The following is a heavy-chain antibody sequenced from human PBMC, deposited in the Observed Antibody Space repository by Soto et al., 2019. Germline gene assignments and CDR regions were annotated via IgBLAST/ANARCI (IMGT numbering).Heavy chain of an antibody. Sequence: GGSLRLSCTASGFTFGDYAMSWFRQAPGKGLEWVGFIRSKAYGGTTEYAASVKGRFTISRDDSKSIAYLQMNSLKTEDTAVYYCTRATYYDFWSAQFYGMDVWGQGTTVTVSS. J-gene: IGHJ6*02. CDR2: IRSKAYGGTT. CDR1: GFTFGDYA. V-gene: IGHV3-49*03. CDR3: TRATYYDFWSAQFYGMDV. D-gene: IGHD3-3*01.